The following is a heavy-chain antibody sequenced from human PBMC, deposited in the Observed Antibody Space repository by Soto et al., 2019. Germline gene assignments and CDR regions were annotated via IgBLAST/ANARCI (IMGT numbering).Heavy chain of an antibody. D-gene: IGHD2-2*02. CDR3: ARPQRYCSSTSCYKYYFDY. Sequence: SVKVSCKASGGTFSSYAISWVRQAPGQGLEWMGGIIPIFGTANYAQKFQGRVTITADESTSTAYMELSSLRSEDTAVYYCARPQRYCSSTSCYKYYFDYWGQGTLVTVSS. J-gene: IGHJ4*02. CDR1: GGTFSSYA. CDR2: IIPIFGTA. V-gene: IGHV1-69*13.